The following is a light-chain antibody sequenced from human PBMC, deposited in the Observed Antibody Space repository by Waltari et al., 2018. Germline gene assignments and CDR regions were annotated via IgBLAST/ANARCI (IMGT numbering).Light chain of an antibody. Sequence: QSVLTQPPSVSGAPGQRVTISCTGRRSNIGAGYDVHWYQQLPGTAPQLILYGNSNRPSGVPDRFSGSKSGTSASLAITGLQAEDEADYYCQSYDSSLSKVFGTGTKVTVL. CDR3: QSYDSSLSKV. CDR2: GNS. J-gene: IGLJ1*01. CDR1: RSNIGAGYD. V-gene: IGLV1-40*01.